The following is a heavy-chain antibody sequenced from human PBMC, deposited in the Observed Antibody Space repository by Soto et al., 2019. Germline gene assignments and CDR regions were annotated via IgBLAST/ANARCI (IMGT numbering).Heavy chain of an antibody. J-gene: IGHJ6*02. CDR3: ARPHYDFWRFDYHYYGMDV. D-gene: IGHD3-3*01. CDR1: GGSISSSSYY. V-gene: IGHV4-39*01. Sequence: SETLSLTCTVSGGSISSSSYYWGWIRQPPGKGLEWIGSIYYSGSTYYNPSLKSRVTISVDTSKNQFSLKLSSVTAADTAVYYCARPHYDFWRFDYHYYGMDVWGQGTTVTVSS. CDR2: IYYSGST.